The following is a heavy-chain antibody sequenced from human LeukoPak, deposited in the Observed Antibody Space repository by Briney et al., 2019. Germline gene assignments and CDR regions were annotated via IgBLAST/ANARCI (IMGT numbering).Heavy chain of an antibody. J-gene: IGHJ4*02. CDR3: ARGLVDWGHYFDY. Sequence: KPSETLSLTCAVYGGSFSGYYWGWIRQPPGKGLEWIGEINHSGSTNYNPSLKSRVTISVDTSKNQFSLKLSSVTAADTAVYYCARGLVDWGHYFDYWGQGTLVTVSS. CDR1: GGSFSGYY. V-gene: IGHV4-34*01. D-gene: IGHD3-9*01. CDR2: INHSGST.